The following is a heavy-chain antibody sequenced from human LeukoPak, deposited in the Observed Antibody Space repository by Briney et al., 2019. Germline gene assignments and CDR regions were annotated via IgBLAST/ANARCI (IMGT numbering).Heavy chain of an antibody. CDR2: INPNSGGT. V-gene: IGHV1-2*06. CDR1: GGTFTGYY. D-gene: IGHD4-11*01. Sequence: ASVKVSCKASGGTFTGYYMHWVRQAPGQGLEWMGRINPNSGGTNYAQKFQGRVTMTRDTSISTAYMELSRLRSDDTAVYYCARVHYSNYDDYFDYWGQGTLVTVSS. CDR3: ARVHYSNYDDYFDY. J-gene: IGHJ4*02.